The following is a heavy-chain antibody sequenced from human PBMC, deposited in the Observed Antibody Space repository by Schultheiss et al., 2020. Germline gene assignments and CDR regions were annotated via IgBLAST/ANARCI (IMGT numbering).Heavy chain of an antibody. J-gene: IGHJ5*02. Sequence: SETLSLTCTVSGGSISSSSYYWGWIRQPPEKGLEWIGSIYYSGSTYYNPSLKSRVTISVDTSKNQFSLKLSSVTAADTAVYYCARHLTSGWYGGGWFDPWGQGTLVTVSS. V-gene: IGHV4-39*01. CDR1: GGSISSSSYY. CDR3: ARHLTSGWYGGGWFDP. D-gene: IGHD6-19*01. CDR2: IYYSGST.